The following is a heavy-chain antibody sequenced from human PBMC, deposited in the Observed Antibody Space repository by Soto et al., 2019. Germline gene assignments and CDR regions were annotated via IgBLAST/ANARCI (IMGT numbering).Heavy chain of an antibody. J-gene: IGHJ4*02. CDR2: IWYDGSNK. CDR1: GFTFSSYG. CDR3: ARAKRTMVRGVIIGTDY. Sequence: QVQLVESGGGVVQPGRSLRLSCAASGFTFSSYGMHWVRQAPGKGLERVAVIWYDGSNKYYADSVKGRFTISRDNSKNTLYLQMNSLRAEDTAVYYCARAKRTMVRGVIIGTDYWGQGTLVTVSS. D-gene: IGHD3-10*01. V-gene: IGHV3-33*01.